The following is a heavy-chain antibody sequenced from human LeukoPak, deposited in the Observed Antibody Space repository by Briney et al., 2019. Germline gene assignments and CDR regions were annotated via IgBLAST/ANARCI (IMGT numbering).Heavy chain of an antibody. D-gene: IGHD1-26*01. V-gene: IGHV4-30-4*08. CDR2: IYYTGNT. CDR3: ARVGLHSGSYYWFDP. J-gene: IGHJ5*02. CDR1: GDSISSGDYY. Sequence: SETLPLTCTVSGDSISSGDYYWSWIRQPPGKGLEWIGYIYYTGNTYYNPSLKSRVTISADTSKNQFSLKLTSVTAADTAVYYCARVGLHSGSYYWFDPWGQGTLVTVSS.